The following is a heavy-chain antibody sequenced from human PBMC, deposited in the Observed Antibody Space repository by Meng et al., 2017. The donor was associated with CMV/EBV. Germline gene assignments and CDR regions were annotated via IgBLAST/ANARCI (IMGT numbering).Heavy chain of an antibody. CDR3: AAGFWGA. CDR1: GITFSDFL. D-gene: IGHD3-16*01. Sequence: GSLKISCTVSGITFSDFLMGWFRQAPGKGLAWVANIGQDGSDKNYVDSVKGRFTISRDNAKNSLYLQMNSLRVEDTAVYYCAAGFWGAWGQGTTVTVSS. V-gene: IGHV3-7*01. J-gene: IGHJ6*02. CDR2: IGQDGSDK.